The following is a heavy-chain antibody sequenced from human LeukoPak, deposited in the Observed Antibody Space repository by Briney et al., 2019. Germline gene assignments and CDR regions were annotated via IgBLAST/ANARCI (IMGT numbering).Heavy chain of an antibody. D-gene: IGHD5-12*01. CDR3: ARSRVVATMNYYYGMDV. Sequence: ASVKVSSKASGYTFTSYGISWVRQAPGQGLEWMGWISAYNGNTNYAQKLQGRVTMTTDTSTSTAYMELRSLRSDDTAVYYCARSRVVATMNYYYGMDVWGQGTTVTVSS. V-gene: IGHV1-18*01. CDR1: GYTFTSYG. CDR2: ISAYNGNT. J-gene: IGHJ6*02.